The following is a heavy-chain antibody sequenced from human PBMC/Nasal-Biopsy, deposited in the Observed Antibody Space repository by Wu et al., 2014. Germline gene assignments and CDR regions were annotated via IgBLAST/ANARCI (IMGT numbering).Heavy chain of an antibody. Sequence: TLSLTCSVSGGSLSNSAYYWGWIRQPPGKGLEWIGYIYNTGGTYYKPSLRSRITISVDTSKNQFSLELSSVTAADTAVYYCARGRYAGNNSRLRYFDYWGQGTLVTVSS. J-gene: IGHJ4*02. D-gene: IGHD3-16*01. CDR1: GGSLSNSAYY. V-gene: IGHV4-30-4*08. CDR2: IYNTGGT. CDR3: ARGRYAGNNSRLRYFDY.